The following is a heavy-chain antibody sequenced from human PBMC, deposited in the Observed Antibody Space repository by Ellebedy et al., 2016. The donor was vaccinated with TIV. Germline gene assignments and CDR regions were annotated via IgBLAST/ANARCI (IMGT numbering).Heavy chain of an antibody. CDR2: ISSSSSYI. J-gene: IGHJ4*02. CDR3: ARGYSSGFLDY. Sequence: GESLKISXAASGFTFSSYSMNWVRQAPGKGLEWVSSISSSSSYIYYADSVKGRFTISRDNAKNSLYLQMNSLRAEDTAVYYCARGYSSGFLDYWGQGTLVTASS. V-gene: IGHV3-21*01. CDR1: GFTFSSYS. D-gene: IGHD6-19*01.